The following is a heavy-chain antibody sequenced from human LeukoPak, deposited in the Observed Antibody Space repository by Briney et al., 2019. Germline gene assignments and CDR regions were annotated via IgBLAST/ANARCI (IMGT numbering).Heavy chain of an antibody. Sequence: PGRSLRLSCAASGFTFDDYAMHWVRQAPGKGLEWVSGISWNSGSIGYADSVKGRFTISRDNAKNSLYLQMNSLRAEDTALYYCAKDINADFGDYWGQGTLVTVSS. J-gene: IGHJ4*02. CDR2: ISWNSGSI. CDR3: AKDINADFGDY. V-gene: IGHV3-9*01. CDR1: GFTFDDYA. D-gene: IGHD3-16*01.